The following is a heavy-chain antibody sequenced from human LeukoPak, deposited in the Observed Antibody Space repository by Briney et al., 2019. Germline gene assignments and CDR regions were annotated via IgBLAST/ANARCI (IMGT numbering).Heavy chain of an antibody. J-gene: IGHJ4*02. Sequence: GSSVKVSCKASGGTFSSYAISWVRQAPGQGLEWMGWMDPNSGNTGYAQKFQGRVTMTRNTSISTAYMELSSLRSEDTAVYYCARGVAGSLDYWGQGTLVTVSS. D-gene: IGHD6-19*01. CDR3: ARGVAGSLDY. CDR2: MDPNSGNT. V-gene: IGHV1-8*02. CDR1: GGTFSSYA.